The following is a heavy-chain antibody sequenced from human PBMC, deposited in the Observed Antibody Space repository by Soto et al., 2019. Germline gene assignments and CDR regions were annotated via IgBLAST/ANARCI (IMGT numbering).Heavy chain of an antibody. CDR3: ARQPPQPGVPAAPFDY. Sequence: GESLKISCKGFGYSFTSYWIGWVRQMPGKGLEWMGIIYPGDSDTRYSPSFQGQVTISADKSISTAYLQWSSLKASDTAMYYCARQPPQPGVPAAPFDYWGQGTLVTVSS. D-gene: IGHD2-2*01. J-gene: IGHJ4*02. V-gene: IGHV5-51*01. CDR1: GYSFTSYW. CDR2: IYPGDSDT.